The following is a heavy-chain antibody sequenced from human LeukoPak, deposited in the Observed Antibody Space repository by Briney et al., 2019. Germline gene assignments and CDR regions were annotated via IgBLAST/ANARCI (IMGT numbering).Heavy chain of an antibody. J-gene: IGHJ5*02. CDR3: ARGNYGDYGQNWFDP. CDR1: GGSISSGSYY. V-gene: IGHV4-61*02. Sequence: PSETLSLTCTVSGGSISSGSYYWSWIRQPAGKGLEWIRRIYTSGSTNYNPSLKSRVTISVDTSKNQFSLKLSSVTAADTAVYYCARGNYGDYGQNWFDPWGQGTLVTVSS. CDR2: IYTSGST. D-gene: IGHD4-17*01.